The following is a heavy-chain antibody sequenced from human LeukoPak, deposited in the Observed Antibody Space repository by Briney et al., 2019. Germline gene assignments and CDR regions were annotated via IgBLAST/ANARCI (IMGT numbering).Heavy chain of an antibody. Sequence: ASVKVSCKASGYTFTSYGISWVRQAPGQGLEWMGWISAYNGNTNYAQKLQGRVTMTRNTSISTAYMELSSLRSEDTAVYYCARGGRRWLERNYYMDVWGKGTTVTISS. D-gene: IGHD5-24*01. CDR3: ARGGRRWLERNYYMDV. CDR1: GYTFTSYG. J-gene: IGHJ6*03. CDR2: ISAYNGNT. V-gene: IGHV1-18*01.